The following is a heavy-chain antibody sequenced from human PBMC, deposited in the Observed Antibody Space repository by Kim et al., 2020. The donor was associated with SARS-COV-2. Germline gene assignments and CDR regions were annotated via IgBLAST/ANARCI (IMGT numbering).Heavy chain of an antibody. Sequence: GGSLRLSCAASGFTFSNSDMYWVRQAPGKGLEWVAIILKDESNKYYAGSVKGRFTISRDNSKNTLYLQMNSLRTEDTAVYYCATLRHWGQGTLVTVSS. CDR2: ILKDESNK. J-gene: IGHJ4*02. CDR3: ATLRH. D-gene: IGHD6-25*01. V-gene: IGHV3-30*03. CDR1: GFTFSNSD.